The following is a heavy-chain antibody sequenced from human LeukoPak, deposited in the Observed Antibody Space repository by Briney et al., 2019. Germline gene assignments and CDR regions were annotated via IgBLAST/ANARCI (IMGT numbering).Heavy chain of an antibody. CDR2: ISGSDDST. CDR3: SQQVDFEPADAFDV. D-gene: IGHD6-13*01. Sequence: GGSLRLSCAASGFAFGSYAMGWVRQAPGKGLEWVSAISGSDDSTYYADSVKGRFTTSRDKSKNTLYLQMNSLRAEDTAVYHCSQQVDFEPADAFDVWGQGTMVTVSS. CDR1: GFAFGSYA. V-gene: IGHV3-23*01. J-gene: IGHJ3*01.